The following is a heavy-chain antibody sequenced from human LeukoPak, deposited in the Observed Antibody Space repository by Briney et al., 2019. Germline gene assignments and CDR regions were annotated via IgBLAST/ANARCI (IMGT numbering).Heavy chain of an antibody. CDR1: GFCFSSYA. D-gene: IGHD4-23*01. Sequence: GGSLRLSCAASGFCFSSYAMSWVRQAPGKGLEWVSAVSGSGGSTYYADSVKGRFTISRDNSKNTLYLQMNSMRAEDTAVYYCADGGPDLYFDYWGQGTLVTVSS. V-gene: IGHV3-23*01. J-gene: IGHJ4*02. CDR3: ADGGPDLYFDY. CDR2: VSGSGGST.